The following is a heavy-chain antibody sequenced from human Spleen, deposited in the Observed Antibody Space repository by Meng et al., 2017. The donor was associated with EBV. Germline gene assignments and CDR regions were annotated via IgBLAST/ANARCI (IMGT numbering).Heavy chain of an antibody. CDR1: GYTFTGYY. CDR2: INPNSGGT. V-gene: IGHV1-2*04. J-gene: IGHJ4*02. CDR3: ARGVQGGWYNFDY. D-gene: IGHD6-19*01. Sequence: QSGAEVKKPRASVKDSCKASGYTFTGYYMNWVRQAPGQGLEWMGWINPNSGGTNYAQKLQGWVTMTRDTSISKAYMELSRLRSDETAVYYCARGVQGGWYNFDYWGQGPLVTSPQ.